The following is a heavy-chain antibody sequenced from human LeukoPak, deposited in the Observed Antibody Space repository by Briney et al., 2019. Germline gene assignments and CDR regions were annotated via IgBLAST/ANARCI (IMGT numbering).Heavy chain of an antibody. CDR3: AREVTMVRGVITKYYYNGMDV. CDR2: ISAYNGHT. CDR1: GYTFTSYG. J-gene: IGHJ6*02. Sequence: ASVKVSCKASGYTFTSYGINWVRQAPGQGLEWMGWISAYNGHTDYAQKVQGRVTMTTDTSTSTAYMELRSLRSDDTAVYYCAREVTMVRGVITKYYYNGMDVWGQGTTVTVSS. V-gene: IGHV1-18*01. D-gene: IGHD3-10*01.